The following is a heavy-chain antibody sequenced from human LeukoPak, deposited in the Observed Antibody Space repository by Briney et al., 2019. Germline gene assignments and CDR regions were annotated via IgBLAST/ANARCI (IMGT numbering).Heavy chain of an antibody. D-gene: IGHD3-9*01. CDR1: GGSISGYY. CDR2: INHSGST. V-gene: IGHV4-34*01. CDR3: ARQGLHYDILTGYYIRYFDY. Sequence: SETLSLTCIVSGGSISGYYWSWIRQPPGKGLEWIGEINHSGSTNYNPSLKSRVTISVDTSKNQFSLKLSSVTAADTAVYYCARQGLHYDILTGYYIRYFDYWGQGTLVTVSS. J-gene: IGHJ4*02.